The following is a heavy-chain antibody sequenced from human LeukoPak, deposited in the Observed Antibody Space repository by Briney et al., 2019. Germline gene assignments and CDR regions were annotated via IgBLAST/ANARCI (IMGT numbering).Heavy chain of an antibody. CDR3: ARVGSGYPPTYYYYYYMDV. Sequence: SETLSLTCTVSGGSISSSSYYWGWIRQPPGKGLEWIGSIYYSGSTNYNPSLKSRVTISVDTSKNQFSLKLSSVTAADTAVYYCARVGSGYPPTYYYYYYMDVWGKGTTVTVSS. D-gene: IGHD3-3*01. V-gene: IGHV4-39*07. J-gene: IGHJ6*03. CDR1: GGSISSSSYY. CDR2: IYYSGST.